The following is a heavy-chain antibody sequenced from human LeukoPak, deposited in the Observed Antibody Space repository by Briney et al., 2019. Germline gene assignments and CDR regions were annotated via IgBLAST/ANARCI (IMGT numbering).Heavy chain of an antibody. J-gene: IGHJ4*02. CDR2: IYPGDSDT. Sequence: GESLKISCKGSGYRFTSYWIGWVRQMPGKGLEWMGIIYPGDSDTRYSPSFQGQVTISVDKSISTAYLQWSSLKASDTAMYYCARPSSIVGATYFDYWGQGTLVTVSS. CDR3: ARPSSIVGATYFDY. CDR1: GYRFTSYW. D-gene: IGHD1-26*01. V-gene: IGHV5-51*01.